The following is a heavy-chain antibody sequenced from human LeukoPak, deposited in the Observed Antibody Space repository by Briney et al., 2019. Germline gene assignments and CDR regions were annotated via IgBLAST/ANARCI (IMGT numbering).Heavy chain of an antibody. D-gene: IGHD3-22*01. CDR3: ARAVVLYYDGSGYSTRFDY. V-gene: IGHV1-69*13. CDR1: GGTFSSYA. CDR2: IIPIFGTA. Sequence: SVKVSCKASGGTFSSYAISWVRQAPGQGLEWMGGIIPIFGTANYAQKFQGRVTITADESTSTAYMELSSLRSEDTAVYYCARAVVLYYDGSGYSTRFDYWGQGTLVTVSS. J-gene: IGHJ4*02.